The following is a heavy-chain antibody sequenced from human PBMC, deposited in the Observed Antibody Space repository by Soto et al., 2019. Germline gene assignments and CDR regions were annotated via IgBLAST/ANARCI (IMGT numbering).Heavy chain of an antibody. Sequence: QLQLQESGPGLVKPSETLSLTCSVYGGSISSSGYYWGWIRQPPGKGLEWIGSIYYSGSTYYNPSLKSRVTISVDTSKNQFSLKLSSVTAADTPVYYCARHKVTVTTGVSNPFDYWGQGTLVTVSS. V-gene: IGHV4-39*01. J-gene: IGHJ4*02. CDR1: GGSISSSGYY. D-gene: IGHD4-17*01. CDR2: IYYSGST. CDR3: ARHKVTVTTGVSNPFDY.